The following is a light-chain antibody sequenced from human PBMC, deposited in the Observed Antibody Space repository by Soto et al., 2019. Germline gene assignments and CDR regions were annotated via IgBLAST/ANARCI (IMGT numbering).Light chain of an antibody. Sequence: SYELTQPPSVSVSPGQTASITCSGDKLGDKYACWYQQKPGQSPVLVIHQDSKRPSGIPERFSGSNSGNTATLTISGTQAMDEADYYCQAWDSSTGVFGTGTKLTVL. CDR2: QDS. CDR3: QAWDSSTGV. V-gene: IGLV3-1*01. CDR1: KLGDKY. J-gene: IGLJ1*01.